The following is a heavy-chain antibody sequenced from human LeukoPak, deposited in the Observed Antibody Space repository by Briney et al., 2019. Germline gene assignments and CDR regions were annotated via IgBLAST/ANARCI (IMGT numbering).Heavy chain of an antibody. CDR3: ARERRDYYDMDV. CDR2: IYSGGST. D-gene: IGHD6-25*01. CDR1: RFTVSSNY. V-gene: IGHV3-53*01. J-gene: IGHJ6*03. Sequence: LRLSCAPSRFTVSSNYMSWVGQATGKGLEWVSVIYSGGSTYYADSVKGRFTISRDNSKNTLYLQMNSLRAEDTAVYYCARERRDYYDMDVWGKGTTVTVSS.